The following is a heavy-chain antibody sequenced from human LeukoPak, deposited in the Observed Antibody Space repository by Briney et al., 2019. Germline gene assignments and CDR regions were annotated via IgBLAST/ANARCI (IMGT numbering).Heavy chain of an antibody. CDR2: IKSDGNST. J-gene: IGHJ6*02. CDR3: ARGNYYGMDV. CDR1: GFTFSSYA. V-gene: IGHV3-74*01. Sequence: GGSLRLSCAASGFTFSSYAMSWVRQAPGKGLVWVSRIKSDGNSTSYADSVKGRFTISRDNAKNTLYLQMNSLRAEDTAVYYCARGNYYGMDVWGQGTTVTVSS. D-gene: IGHD3-10*01.